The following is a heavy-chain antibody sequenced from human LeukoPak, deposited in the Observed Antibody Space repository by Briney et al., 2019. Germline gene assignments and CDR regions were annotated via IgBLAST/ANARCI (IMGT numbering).Heavy chain of an antibody. CDR2: ISGGGGST. V-gene: IGHV3-23*01. D-gene: IGHD2-2*01. CDR3: AKSHCGRFSCSRAEF. J-gene: IGHJ4*02. Sequence: GGSLRLSCATSGFPFSSSGMSWVRQAPGKGLEWVSAISGGGGSTFYADSVKGRFTISRDNSKNTLYLQMNSLRDDDTAIYYCAKSHCGRFSCSRAEFWGQGTLVTVSS. CDR1: GFPFSSSG.